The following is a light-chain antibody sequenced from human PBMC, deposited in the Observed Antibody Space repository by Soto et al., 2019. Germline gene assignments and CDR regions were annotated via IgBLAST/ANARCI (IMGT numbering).Light chain of an antibody. CDR1: SSDVGAYDS. Sequence: QSVLTQTPSASGSRGQSATISCTGTSSDVGAYDSVSWYQHHPGKAPKALIYEVSKRPSGVPDRFSGSKSGNTASLTVSGLQAEDEADYYCSSYAGSNNYVFGTGTKVTVL. J-gene: IGLJ1*01. V-gene: IGLV2-8*01. CDR3: SSYAGSNNYV. CDR2: EVS.